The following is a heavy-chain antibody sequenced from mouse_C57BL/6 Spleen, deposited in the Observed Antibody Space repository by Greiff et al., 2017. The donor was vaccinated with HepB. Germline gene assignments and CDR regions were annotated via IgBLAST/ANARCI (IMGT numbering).Heavy chain of an antibody. CDR3: ARRAPIYGSRGGYFDV. CDR1: GYSITSGYY. CDR2: ISYDGSN. D-gene: IGHD1-1*01. Sequence: EVKLMESGPGLVKPSQSLSLTCSVTGYSITSGYYWNWIRQFPGNKLEWMGYISYDGSNNYNPSLKNRISITRDTSKNQFFLKLNSVTTEDTATYYCARRAPIYGSRGGYFDVWGTGTTVTVSS. V-gene: IGHV3-6*01. J-gene: IGHJ1*03.